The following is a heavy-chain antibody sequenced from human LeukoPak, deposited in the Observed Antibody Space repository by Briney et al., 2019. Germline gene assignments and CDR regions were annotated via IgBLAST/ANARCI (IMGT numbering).Heavy chain of an antibody. CDR2: IKPDGTTK. CDR3: ARSIPYGTTWYGRSDY. J-gene: IGHJ4*02. Sequence: GGSLRLSCAASGFIFSSYYMSWVRQAPGKGLEWVANIKPDGTTKFYVDSVKGRFTISRDNALNSLYLQMNSLRAEDTAIYYCARSIPYGTTWYGRSDYWGQGTLVTVSS. D-gene: IGHD6-13*01. V-gene: IGHV3-7*03. CDR1: GFIFSSYY.